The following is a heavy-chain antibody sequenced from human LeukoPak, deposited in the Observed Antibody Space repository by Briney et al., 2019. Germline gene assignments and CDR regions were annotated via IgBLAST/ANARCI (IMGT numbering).Heavy chain of an antibody. D-gene: IGHD6-13*01. J-gene: IGHJ4*02. CDR3: ARYSSSWYDDDFDY. CDR2: IYHSGST. Sequence: PSETLSPTCTVSGYSISSGYYWGWIRQPPGKGLEWIGSIYHSGSTYYNPSLKSRVTISVDTSKNQFSLKLSSVTAADTAVYYCARYSSSWYDDDFDYWGQGTLVTVSS. V-gene: IGHV4-38-2*02. CDR1: GYSISSGYY.